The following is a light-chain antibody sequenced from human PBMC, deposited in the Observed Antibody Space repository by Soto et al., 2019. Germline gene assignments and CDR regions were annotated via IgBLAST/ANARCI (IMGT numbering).Light chain of an antibody. V-gene: IGKV3-15*01. Sequence: EIVLTQSPCTLSVSPGERSTLSCRASQSVSSSHLAWYQQKPGQAPRLLIYGASTRATGIPARFSGSGSGTEFTLTISSLQPDDFATYYCQHYNSYSEAFGQGTKWIS. J-gene: IGKJ1*01. CDR2: GAS. CDR1: QSVSSSH. CDR3: QHYNSYSEA.